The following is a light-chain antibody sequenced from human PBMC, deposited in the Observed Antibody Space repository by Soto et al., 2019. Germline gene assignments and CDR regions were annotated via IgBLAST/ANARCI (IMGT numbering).Light chain of an antibody. V-gene: IGKV3-15*01. CDR2: GAS. CDR3: QQYNSWPET. J-gene: IGKJ1*01. CDR1: QTVNNN. Sequence: EIVLTQSPDTLSLSPGERATLSCRASQTVNNNYVAWYQQKPGQAPRLLVYGASTRATGIPARFSGSGAGTDFTLTITSLQSEDFAVYYCQQYNSWPETFGQGTKVDIK.